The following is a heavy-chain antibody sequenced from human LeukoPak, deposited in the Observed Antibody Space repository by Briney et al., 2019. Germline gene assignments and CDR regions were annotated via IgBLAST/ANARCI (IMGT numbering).Heavy chain of an antibody. Sequence: LRLSCAASGFTFSSYSMNWIRQHPGKGLEWIGYIYYSGSTYYNPSLKSRVTISVDTSKNQFSLKLSSVTAADTAVYYCARAPTLPLRYFDWLSKGMDVWGQGTTVTVSS. CDR1: GFTFSSYS. CDR3: ARAPTLPLRYFDWLSKGMDV. D-gene: IGHD3-9*01. J-gene: IGHJ6*02. CDR2: IYYSGST. V-gene: IGHV4-31*02.